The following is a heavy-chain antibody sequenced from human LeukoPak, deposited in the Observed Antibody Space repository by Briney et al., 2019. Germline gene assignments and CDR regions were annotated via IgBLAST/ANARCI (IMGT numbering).Heavy chain of an antibody. Sequence: GGSLRLSCAASGFTFSSYDMSWVRQAPGKGLEWVSGINWNGGSTGYADSVKGRFTISRDNAKNSLYLQMNSLRAEDTALYHCARDRWDSSSTGVFDIWGQGTMVTVSS. CDR2: INWNGGST. D-gene: IGHD6-6*01. CDR3: ARDRWDSSSTGVFDI. J-gene: IGHJ3*02. V-gene: IGHV3-20*01. CDR1: GFTFSSYD.